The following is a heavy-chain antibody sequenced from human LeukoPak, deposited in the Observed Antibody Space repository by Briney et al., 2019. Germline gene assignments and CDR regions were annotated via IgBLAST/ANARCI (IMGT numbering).Heavy chain of an antibody. CDR2: IIPIFGTA. V-gene: IGHV1-69*05. CDR1: GGTFSSYA. Sequence: SVKVSCKASGGTFSSYAISWVRQAPGQGLEWMGGIIPIFGTANYAQKFQGRVTITTDESTSTAYMELSSLRSEDTAVYYCARVYEGYYDSSGYLYFDYWGQGTLVTVSS. J-gene: IGHJ4*02. CDR3: ARVYEGYYDSSGYLYFDY. D-gene: IGHD3-22*01.